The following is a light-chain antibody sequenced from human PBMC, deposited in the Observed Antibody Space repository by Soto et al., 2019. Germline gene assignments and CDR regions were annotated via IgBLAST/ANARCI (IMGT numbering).Light chain of an antibody. V-gene: IGLV2-8*01. CDR2: DVS. J-gene: IGLJ3*02. Sequence: QSVLTQPTSASGSPGQSVTISCTGTSSDVGAYNYVSWYQQHPGKAPKLMIYDVSKRPSGVPYRFSGSKSGNAASLTVSGLQGEDEADYYCSSYAGSSWVFGGGTQLTVL. CDR3: SSYAGSSWV. CDR1: SSDVGAYNY.